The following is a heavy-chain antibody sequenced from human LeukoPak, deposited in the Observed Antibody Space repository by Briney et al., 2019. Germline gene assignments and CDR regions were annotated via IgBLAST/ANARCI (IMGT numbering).Heavy chain of an antibody. J-gene: IGHJ4*02. CDR1: GGSVSSNSAA. D-gene: IGHD6-19*01. CDR2: TYYRSKWYN. CDR3: ARGITVTGYYFDY. Sequence: SQTLSLTCAISGGSVSSNSAAWTWIRQSPSRGLEWLGRTYYRSKWYNDYAVSVKSRITINPDTSKNQFSLQLNSVTPEDTAVYYCARGITVTGYYFDYWGRGTLVTVSS. V-gene: IGHV6-1*01.